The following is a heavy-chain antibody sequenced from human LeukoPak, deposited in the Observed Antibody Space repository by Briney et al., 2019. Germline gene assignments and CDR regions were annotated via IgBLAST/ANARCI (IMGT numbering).Heavy chain of an antibody. CDR1: GGSISSGSYC. Sequence: SETLSLTCNVSGGSISSGSYCWSWIRQPAGKGLEWIGHIHISGNTNYNPSLKSRVTISVDTSKNQFSLKLSSVTAADTAVYYCARRPYYYDSSGYRDYWGQGTLVTVSS. V-gene: IGHV4-61*09. D-gene: IGHD3-22*01. CDR3: ARRPYYYDSSGYRDY. CDR2: IHISGNT. J-gene: IGHJ4*02.